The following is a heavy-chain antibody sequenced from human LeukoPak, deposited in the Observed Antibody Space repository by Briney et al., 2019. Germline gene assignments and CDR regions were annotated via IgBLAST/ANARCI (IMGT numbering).Heavy chain of an antibody. Sequence: GASVKVSCKASGYTFTCYYRHCMRQAPGQGLEWMGWINPNSGGTYYAQKFQGRVTMTSDTSISTAYMELSRLRSDNTAVYYCAGDLYGGTSATFDYWGQGTLVTVSS. CDR2: INPNSGGT. D-gene: IGHD4-23*01. J-gene: IGHJ4*02. V-gene: IGHV1-2*02. CDR1: GYTFTCYY. CDR3: AGDLYGGTSATFDY.